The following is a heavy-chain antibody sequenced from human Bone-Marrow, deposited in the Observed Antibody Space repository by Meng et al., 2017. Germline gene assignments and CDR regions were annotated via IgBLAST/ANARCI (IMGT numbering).Heavy chain of an antibody. Sequence: LRLSCTVSGGSISSGGYYWSWIRQHPGKGLEWIGYIYYSGSTYYNPSLKSRVTISVDTSKNQFSLKLSSVTAADTAVYYCARDRGHTKAFDYWGQGRLVTVSS. CDR1: GGSISSGGYY. J-gene: IGHJ4*02. D-gene: IGHD2-15*01. CDR2: IYYSGST. V-gene: IGHV4-31*03. CDR3: ARDRGHTKAFDY.